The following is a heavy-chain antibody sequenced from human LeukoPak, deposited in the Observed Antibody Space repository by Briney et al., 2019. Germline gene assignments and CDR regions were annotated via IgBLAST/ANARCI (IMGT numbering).Heavy chain of an antibody. CDR1: GGSISSSSNY. CDR2: IYYSGST. CDR3: AGAQGWFDP. V-gene: IGHV4-39*01. J-gene: IGHJ5*02. Sequence: SETLSLTCTVSGGSISSSSNYWGWIRQPPGKGLEWIGSIYYSGSTHYNPSLKSRVTISVDTSKNQFSLKLSSVTAADTAVYYCAGAQGWFDPWGQGTLVTVSS.